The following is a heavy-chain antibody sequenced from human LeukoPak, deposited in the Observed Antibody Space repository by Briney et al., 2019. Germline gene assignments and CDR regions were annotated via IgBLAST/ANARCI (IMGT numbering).Heavy chain of an antibody. D-gene: IGHD5/OR15-5a*01. Sequence: SETLSLTCTVSGASISSYYWSWVRQPPGKGLEWIGYIHYSGSTNYNRSLKSRVTISVDTSKNQFSLKVTSVTAADTAVYYCARDTMGDVYGDFDYWGQGTLVTVSS. CDR1: GASISSYY. CDR2: IHYSGST. J-gene: IGHJ4*02. CDR3: ARDTMGDVYGDFDY. V-gene: IGHV4-59*01.